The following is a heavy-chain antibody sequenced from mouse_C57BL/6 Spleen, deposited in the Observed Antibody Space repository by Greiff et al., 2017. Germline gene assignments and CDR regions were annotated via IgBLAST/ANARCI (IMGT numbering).Heavy chain of an antibody. J-gene: IGHJ4*01. CDR1: GYAFTNYL. D-gene: IGHD2-4*01. CDR3: ARSYDYDYYAMDY. CDR2: INPGSGGT. Sequence: QVQLQQSGAELVRPGTSVKVSCKASGYAFTNYLIEWVKQRPGQGLEWIGVINPGSGGTNYNEKFKGKATLTADTSSSTAYMQLSSLTAEDSAVYFCARSYDYDYYAMDYWGQGTSVTVSS. V-gene: IGHV1-54*01.